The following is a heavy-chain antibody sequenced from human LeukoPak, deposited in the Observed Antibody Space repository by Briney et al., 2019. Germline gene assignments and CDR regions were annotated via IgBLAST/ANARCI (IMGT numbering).Heavy chain of an antibody. Sequence: GGSLRLSCAASGFTFSNYWMHWVRQAPGKGLVWVSRINSDGSSRNYADSVKGRFTISRDNAKNTLYLQMNSLRAEDTAVYYCARVAVGATYYFDYWGQGTLVTVSS. CDR1: GFTFSNYW. CDR3: ARVAVGATYYFDY. CDR2: INSDGSSR. J-gene: IGHJ4*02. D-gene: IGHD1-26*01. V-gene: IGHV3-74*01.